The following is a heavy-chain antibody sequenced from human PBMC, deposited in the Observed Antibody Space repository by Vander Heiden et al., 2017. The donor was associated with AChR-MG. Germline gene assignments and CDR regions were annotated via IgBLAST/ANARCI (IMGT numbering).Heavy chain of an antibody. J-gene: IGHJ4*02. CDR2: ISSSSSYI. CDR3: ARDGLCRVVADLFDY. D-gene: IGHD2-15*01. CDR1: GFTFISYS. Sequence: EVQLVESGGGLVKPGGSLRLSCAASGFTFISYSMNWVRQAPGKGLEWVSSISSSSSYIYYADSVKGRFTISRDNAKNSLYLQMNSLRAEDTAVYYCARDGLCRVVADLFDYWGQGTLVTVSS. V-gene: IGHV3-21*01.